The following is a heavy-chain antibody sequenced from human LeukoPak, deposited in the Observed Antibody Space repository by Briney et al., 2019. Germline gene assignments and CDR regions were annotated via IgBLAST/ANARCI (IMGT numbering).Heavy chain of an antibody. CDR3: ARRGYSYYDAFDI. J-gene: IGHJ3*02. CDR1: GFTFSRHW. D-gene: IGHD5-18*01. Sequence: GGSLRLSCAASGFTFSRHWMHWVRQVPGKGLVWVSHISTDGSSTTYADSVKGRFTISRDNAKNTLYLQMNSLRAEDTAVYYCARRGYSYYDAFDIWGQGTMDTVSS. CDR2: ISTDGSST. V-gene: IGHV3-74*01.